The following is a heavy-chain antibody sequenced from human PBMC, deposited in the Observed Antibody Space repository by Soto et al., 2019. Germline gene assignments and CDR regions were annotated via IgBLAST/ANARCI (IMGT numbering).Heavy chain of an antibody. CDR1: GFTFSSYW. CDR2: INSDGSST. D-gene: IGHD2-15*01. CDR3: VRTSLVVAAATREDY. Sequence: EVQLVESGGGLVQPGGSLRLSCAASGFTFSSYWMHWVRQAPGKGLVWVSRINSDGSSTSYADSVKSRFTISRDNAKITLYLQMNSLRAEDTAVYYCVRTSLVVAAATREDYWGQGTLVTVSS. J-gene: IGHJ4*02. V-gene: IGHV3-74*01.